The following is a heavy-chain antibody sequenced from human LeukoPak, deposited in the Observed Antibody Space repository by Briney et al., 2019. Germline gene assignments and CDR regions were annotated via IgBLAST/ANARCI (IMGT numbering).Heavy chain of an antibody. J-gene: IGHJ4*02. CDR3: ARDEVDKEMATIFFDY. CDR1: GFTFSSYA. D-gene: IGHD5-24*01. Sequence: GGSLRLSCAASGFTFSSYAMSWVRQAPGKGLEWVSAISGSGGSTYYADSVKGRFTISRDNSKNTLYLQMNSLRAEDTAVYYCARDEVDKEMATIFFDYWGQGTLVTVSS. V-gene: IGHV3-23*01. CDR2: ISGSGGST.